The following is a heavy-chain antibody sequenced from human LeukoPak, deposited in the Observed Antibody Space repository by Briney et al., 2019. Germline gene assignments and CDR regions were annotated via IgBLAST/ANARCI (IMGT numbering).Heavy chain of an antibody. J-gene: IGHJ4*02. CDR1: GYNFTNYW. CDR2: VYPADSDT. D-gene: IGHD6-13*01. CDR3: ARHVTGMTTAVTG. Sequence: GESLKISCKGSGYNFTNYWIAWVRQMPGKGLEWMGIVYPADSDTTYSPSFQGQVTISVDKSISTAYLQWSSLKASDTAMYYCARHVTGMTTAVTGWGQGTLVTVSS. V-gene: IGHV5-51*01.